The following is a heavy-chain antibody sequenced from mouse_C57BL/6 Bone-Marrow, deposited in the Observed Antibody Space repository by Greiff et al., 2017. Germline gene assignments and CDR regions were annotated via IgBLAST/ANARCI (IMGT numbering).Heavy chain of an antibody. J-gene: IGHJ1*03. V-gene: IGHV5-9*01. CDR1: GFTFSSYT. CDR3: ARHDLITTVVATGGLAGTWYFDV. D-gene: IGHD1-1*01. Sequence: EVHLVESGGGLVKPGGSLKLSCAASGFTFSSYTMSWVRQTPEKRLEWVATISGGGGNTYYPDSVKGRFTISRDNAKNTLYLQMSSLRSEDTALYYCARHDLITTVVATGGLAGTWYFDVWGTGTTVTVSS. CDR2: ISGGGGNT.